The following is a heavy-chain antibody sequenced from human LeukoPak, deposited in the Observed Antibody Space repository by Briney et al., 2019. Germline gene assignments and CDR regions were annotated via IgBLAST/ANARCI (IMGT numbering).Heavy chain of an antibody. J-gene: IGHJ6*03. Sequence: SETLSLTCTVSSGSISSSNYYWGWIRQPPGKGLEWIGSIHYSGSTYSNPSLKSRITISVDTSKNQFSLKLSSVTAADTAVYYCARLETSYDFWSRDYYCYMDVWGKGTTVTVSS. D-gene: IGHD3-3*01. CDR3: ARLETSYDFWSRDYYCYMDV. CDR2: IHYSGST. V-gene: IGHV4-39*01. CDR1: SGSISSSNYY.